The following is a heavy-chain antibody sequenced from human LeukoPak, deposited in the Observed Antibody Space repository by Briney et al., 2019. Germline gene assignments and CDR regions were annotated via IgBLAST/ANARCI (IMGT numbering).Heavy chain of an antibody. CDR3: ARVMGNYGSGSYPLEYYYYMDV. V-gene: IGHV3-30*04. J-gene: IGHJ6*03. CDR2: ISYDGSNK. D-gene: IGHD3-10*01. CDR1: GFTFSSFA. Sequence: QTGRSLRLSCAASGFTFSSFAMHWVRQAPGKGLEWVAVISYDGSNKYYADSVKGRFTISRDNSKNTLYLQMNSLRAEDTAVYYCARVMGNYGSGSYPLEYYYYMDVWGKGTTVTVSS.